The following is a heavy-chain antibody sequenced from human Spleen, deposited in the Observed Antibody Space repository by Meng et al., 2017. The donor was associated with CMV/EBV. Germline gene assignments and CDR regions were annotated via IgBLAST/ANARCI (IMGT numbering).Heavy chain of an antibody. CDR1: GFTFSSYS. V-gene: IGHV3-21*01. D-gene: IGHD3-22*01. CDR2: ISSSSSYI. J-gene: IGHJ3*02. Sequence: GKSLKISCAASGFTFSSYSMNWVRQAPGKGLEWVSSISSSSSYIYYADSVKGRFTISRDNAKNSLYLQMNSLRAEDTAVYYCARRCYYDSSGCSDAFDIWGQGTMVTVSS. CDR3: ARRCYYDSSGCSDAFDI.